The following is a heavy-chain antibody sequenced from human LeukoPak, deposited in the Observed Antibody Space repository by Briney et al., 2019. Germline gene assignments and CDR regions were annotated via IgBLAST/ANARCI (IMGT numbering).Heavy chain of an antibody. CDR1: GFTVSSNY. V-gene: IGHV3-53*01. J-gene: IGHJ4*02. CDR3: ARVWGSSGLLDY. Sequence: PGGSLRLSCAASGFTVSSNYMSWVRQAPGKGLEWVSVIYSGGSTYYAGSVKGRFIISRDNSKNTLYLQMNSLRAEDTAVYYCARVWGSSGLLDYWGQGTLVTVSS. D-gene: IGHD6-19*01. CDR2: IYSGGST.